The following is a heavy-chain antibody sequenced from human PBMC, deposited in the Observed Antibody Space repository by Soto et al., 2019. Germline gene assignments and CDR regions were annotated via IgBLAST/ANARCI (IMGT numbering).Heavy chain of an antibody. CDR2: ISGSGGST. D-gene: IGHD3-10*01. CDR3: AKDKPGRRFGELLPTFDY. Sequence: PGGSLRLSCAASGFTFSSYAMSWVRQAPGKGLEWVSAISGSGGSTYYADSVKGRFTISRDNSKNTLYLQMNSLRAEDTAVYYCAKDKPGRRFGELLPTFDYWGQGTLVTVSS. CDR1: GFTFSSYA. V-gene: IGHV3-23*01. J-gene: IGHJ4*02.